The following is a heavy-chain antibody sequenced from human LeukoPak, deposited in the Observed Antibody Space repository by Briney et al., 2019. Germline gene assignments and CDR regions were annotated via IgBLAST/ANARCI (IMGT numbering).Heavy chain of an antibody. J-gene: IGHJ3*02. V-gene: IGHV4-34*01. CDR3: ARVGCSGGSCYYRPDAFDI. D-gene: IGHD2-15*01. CDR2: INHSGST. Sequence: SETLSLTCAVYGGSFSGYYWSWIRQPPGKGLEWNGEINHSGSTNYNPSLKSRVTISVDASKNQFSLKLSSVTAADTAVYYCARVGCSGGSCYYRPDAFDIWGQGTMVTVSS. CDR1: GGSFSGYY.